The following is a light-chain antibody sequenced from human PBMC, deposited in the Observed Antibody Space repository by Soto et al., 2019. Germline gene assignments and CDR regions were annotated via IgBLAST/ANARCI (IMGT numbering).Light chain of an antibody. CDR2: EVT. CDR3: SSYTATTTLVV. Sequence: QSALTQPASVSGSPGQSITISCTGTISDISSYNYVSWYQQHAGKAPKLVIFEVTNRPSGVSSRFSGSKSGNTASLTISGLQAEDEADYYCSSYTATTTLVVFGGGTQLTVL. V-gene: IGLV2-14*01. J-gene: IGLJ2*01. CDR1: ISDISSYNY.